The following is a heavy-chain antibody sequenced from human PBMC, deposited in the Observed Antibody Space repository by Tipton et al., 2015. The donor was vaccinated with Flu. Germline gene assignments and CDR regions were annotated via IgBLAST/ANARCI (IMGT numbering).Heavy chain of an antibody. CDR1: GGSISSSSYY. CDR2: IYYSGST. J-gene: IGHJ4*02. D-gene: IGHD3-10*01. Sequence: TLSLTCTVSGGSISSSSYYWGWIRQPPGKGLEWIGSIYYSGSTYYNPSLKCRVTISVDTSKNQFSLKLSSVTAADTAVYYCASGRAGYYFDYWGQGTLVTVSS. V-gene: IGHV4-39*07. CDR3: ASGRAGYYFDY.